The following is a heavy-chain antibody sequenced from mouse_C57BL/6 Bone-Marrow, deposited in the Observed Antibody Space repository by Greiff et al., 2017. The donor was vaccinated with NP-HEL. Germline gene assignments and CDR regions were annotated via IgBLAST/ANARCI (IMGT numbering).Heavy chain of an antibody. Sequence: QVHVKQPGAELVRPGSSVKLSCKASGYTFTSYWMHWVKQRPIQGLEWIGNIDPSDSETHYNQKFKDKATLTVDKSSSTAYMQLSSLTSEDSAVYYCAREGYYYGSSWYFDVWGTGTTVTVSS. V-gene: IGHV1-52*01. D-gene: IGHD1-1*01. J-gene: IGHJ1*03. CDR1: GYTFTSYW. CDR3: AREGYYYGSSWYFDV. CDR2: IDPSDSET.